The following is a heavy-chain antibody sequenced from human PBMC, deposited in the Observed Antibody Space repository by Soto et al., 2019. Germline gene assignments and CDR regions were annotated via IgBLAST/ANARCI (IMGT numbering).Heavy chain of an antibody. V-gene: IGHV3-15*07. Sequence: GGSLRLSCAASGFTFSNAWMNWVRQAPGKGLEWVGRIKSKTDGGTTDYAAPVKGRFTISRDDSKNTLYLQMNSLKTEDTAVYYCTTGITGTTLGYYYYGMDVWGQGTTVTVSS. CDR2: IKSKTDGGTT. CDR3: TTGITGTTLGYYYYGMDV. D-gene: IGHD1-7*01. J-gene: IGHJ6*02. CDR1: GFTFSNAW.